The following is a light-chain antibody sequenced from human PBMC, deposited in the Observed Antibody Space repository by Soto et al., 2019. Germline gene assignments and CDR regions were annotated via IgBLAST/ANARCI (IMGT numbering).Light chain of an antibody. CDR2: EVS. J-gene: IGLJ1*01. V-gene: IGLV2-8*01. CDR1: SSDVGGYNY. Sequence: QSALTQPPSASGSPGQSVTISCTGTSSDVGGYNYVSWYQQHPGKAPKLMIYEVSKRPLGVPDRFSGSKSGNTASLTVSGLQAEDEADYYCSSYAGSIYVFGTGTKVTVL. CDR3: SSYAGSIYV.